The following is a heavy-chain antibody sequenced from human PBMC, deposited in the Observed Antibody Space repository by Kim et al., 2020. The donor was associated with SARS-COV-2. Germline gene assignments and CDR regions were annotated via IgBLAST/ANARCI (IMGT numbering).Heavy chain of an antibody. J-gene: IGHJ4*02. CDR1: GGSISSGGYY. CDR3: ARDGRYSGNNY. Sequence: SETLSLTCTVSGGSISSGGYYWSWIRQHPGKGLEWIGYIYYSGSTYYNPSLKSRVTISVDTSKNQFSLKLSSVTVADTAVYYCARDGRYSGNNYWGQGTLVTVSS. D-gene: IGHD5-12*01. CDR2: IYYSGST. V-gene: IGHV4-31*03.